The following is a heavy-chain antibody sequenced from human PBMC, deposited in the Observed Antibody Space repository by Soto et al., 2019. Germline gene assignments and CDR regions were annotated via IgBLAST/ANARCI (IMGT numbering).Heavy chain of an antibody. Sequence: QLQLQESGPGLVKPSETLSLTCTGSGGSISSSSYYWGWIRQPPGKGLDWSATIYDTGDTSYNTSPKSRVTISVATSKNQFSLKLRSVTAADTAVYYCASRVAVAAYYFDDWGQGSLVTVSS. CDR1: GGSISSSSYY. D-gene: IGHD6-19*01. CDR2: IYDTGDT. CDR3: ASRVAVAAYYFDD. J-gene: IGHJ4*02. V-gene: IGHV4-39*01.